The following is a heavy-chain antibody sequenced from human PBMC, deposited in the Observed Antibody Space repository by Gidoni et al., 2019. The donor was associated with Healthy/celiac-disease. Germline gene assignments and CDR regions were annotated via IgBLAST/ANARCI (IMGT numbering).Heavy chain of an antibody. D-gene: IGHD4-17*01. CDR3: ARDGHTVTGFDY. CDR1: CVSISSGGYY. J-gene: IGHJ4*02. V-gene: IGHV4-31*03. Sequence: QVQLQESGPGLVKPSQPLSLTCTFSCVSISSGGYYWSWILQHPGKGLEWIGYIYYSGSTYYNPSLKSRVTISVETSKNQFALKLSSVTAADTAVYYCARDGHTVTGFDYWGQGTLVTVSS. CDR2: IYYSGST.